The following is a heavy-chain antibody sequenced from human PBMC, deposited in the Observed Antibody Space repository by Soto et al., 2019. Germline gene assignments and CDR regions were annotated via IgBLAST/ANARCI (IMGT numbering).Heavy chain of an antibody. CDR3: ARVGVSHDGYCSGGSCYSREHDWFDP. CDR1: GGSISSGDYY. D-gene: IGHD2-15*01. Sequence: QVQLQESGPGLVKPSQTLSLTCTVSGGSISSGDYYWSWIRQPPGKGLEWIGYIYHSGSTYYNPSLKSRVTISVDRSKNQFSLKLSSVTAADTAVYYCARVGVSHDGYCSGGSCYSREHDWFDPWGQGTLVTVSS. V-gene: IGHV4-30-4*01. CDR2: IYHSGST. J-gene: IGHJ5*02.